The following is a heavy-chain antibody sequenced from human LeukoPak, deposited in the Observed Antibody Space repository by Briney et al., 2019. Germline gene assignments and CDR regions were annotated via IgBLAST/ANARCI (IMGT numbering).Heavy chain of an antibody. Sequence: GASVKGSCEASGYTITSCDINWVLQATGQGLEWMGWMNPNSGNTGYAQKFQGRVTITTDESTSTAYMELSSLRSEDTAVYYCARNHVTTVGGYYYYMDVWGKGTTVTVSS. V-gene: IGHV1-8*01. D-gene: IGHD1-1*01. J-gene: IGHJ6*03. CDR1: GYTITSCD. CDR2: MNPNSGNT. CDR3: ARNHVTTVGGYYYYMDV.